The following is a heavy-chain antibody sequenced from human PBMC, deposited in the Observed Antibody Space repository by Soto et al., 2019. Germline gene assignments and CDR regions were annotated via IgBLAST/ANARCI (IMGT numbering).Heavy chain of an antibody. CDR2: IYHRGAT. CDR3: AKRGGYYFDY. Sequence: QVQLQESGPGLVKPSGTLSLTCGVSGASISNNNWWSWVRQPPGKGLEWIGEIYHRGATNYNPSLTSRVTISVDQTKNQFSLKLISVTAADTAVYYCAKRGGYYFDYWGQGTLVTVSS. D-gene: IGHD3-16*01. J-gene: IGHJ4*02. CDR1: GASISNNNW. V-gene: IGHV4-4*02.